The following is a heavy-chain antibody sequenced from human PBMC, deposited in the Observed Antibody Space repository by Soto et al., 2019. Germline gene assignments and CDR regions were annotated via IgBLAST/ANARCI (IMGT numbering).Heavy chain of an antibody. CDR3: TKRRNVLRFLEWSSGMEV. CDR2: ISDDGSNK. CDR1: GFTFSNYG. V-gene: IGHV3-30*18. J-gene: IGHJ6*02. D-gene: IGHD3-3*01. Sequence: PGGSLRLSCAASGFTFSNYGMHWVRQAPGKGLEWVAFISDDGSNKYYADSMKGRLTMSRDNSKSTLYLQMNSLRVEDTAVCYCTKRRNVLRFLEWSSGMEVWGQGTTVTVSS.